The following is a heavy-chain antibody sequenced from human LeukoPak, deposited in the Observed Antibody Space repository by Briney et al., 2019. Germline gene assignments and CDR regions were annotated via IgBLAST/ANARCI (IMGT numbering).Heavy chain of an antibody. CDR1: VFSLSDYE. V-gene: IGHV3-48*03. CDR3: LKLEEASADS. Sequence: GGSLRLSCAASVFSLSDYEMYCVRQSPAKGLEWVSNISPNGGTKYYAGSVKGRFTISRDNAKNSLYLQMNSLRAEDTGVYFCLKLEEASADSWGQGTLVTVSS. D-gene: IGHD5-24*01. J-gene: IGHJ4*02. CDR2: ISPNGGTK.